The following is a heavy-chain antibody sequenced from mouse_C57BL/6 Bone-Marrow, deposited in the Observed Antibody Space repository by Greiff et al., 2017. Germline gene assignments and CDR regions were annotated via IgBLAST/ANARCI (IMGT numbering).Heavy chain of an antibody. V-gene: IGHV5-6*01. J-gene: IGHJ4*01. D-gene: IGHD2-4*01. CDR2: ISSGGSYT. CDR1: GFTFSSYG. CDR3: ASDDYDEGARDY. Sequence: EVQGVESGGDLVKPGGSLKLSCAASGFTFSSYGMSWVRQTPDKRLEWVATISSGGSYTYYPASVKGRFTISRDNAKNTLYLQMSSLKSEDTAMYYCASDDYDEGARDYWGQGTSVTVSS.